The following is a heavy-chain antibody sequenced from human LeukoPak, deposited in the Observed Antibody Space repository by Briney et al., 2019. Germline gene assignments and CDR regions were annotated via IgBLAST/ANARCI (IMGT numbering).Heavy chain of an antibody. V-gene: IGHV4-39*07. CDR1: GGSISSSSYY. CDR2: IYYSGST. D-gene: IGHD5-18*01. CDR3: ATYSSLQLDYGMDV. Sequence: PSETLSLTCTVSGGSISSSSYYWGWIRQPPGKGLEWIGSIYYSGSTYYNPSLKSRVIISVDTSKNQFSLKLSSVTAADTAVYYCATYSSLQLDYGMDVWGQGTTVTVSS. J-gene: IGHJ6*02.